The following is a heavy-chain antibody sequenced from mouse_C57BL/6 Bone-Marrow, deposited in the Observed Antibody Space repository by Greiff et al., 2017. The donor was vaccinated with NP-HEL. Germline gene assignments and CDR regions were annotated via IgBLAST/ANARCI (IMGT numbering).Heavy chain of an antibody. CDR2: IYPRSGNT. D-gene: IGHD1-1*01. CDR1: GYTFTSYG. CDR3: ASYGSSPWDFDV. J-gene: IGHJ1*03. V-gene: IGHV1-81*01. Sequence: VKLQESGAELARPGASVKLSCKASGYTFTSYGISWVKQRTGQGLEWIGEIYPRSGNTYYNEKFKGKATLTADKSSSTAYMELRSLTSEDSAVYFCASYGSSPWDFDVWGTGTTVTVSS.